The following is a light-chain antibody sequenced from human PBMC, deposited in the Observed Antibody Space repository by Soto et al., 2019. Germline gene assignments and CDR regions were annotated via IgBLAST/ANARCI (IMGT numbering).Light chain of an antibody. CDR1: KLGDKY. Sequence: SYELIQPPSVSVSPGQTASITCSGDKLGDKYACWYQQKPGQSPVLVIYQDSKRPSGIPERFSGSKSGNTATLTISGTQAMDEADYYCQAWDSSTPVVFGGGTKVTVL. CDR3: QAWDSSTPVV. J-gene: IGLJ2*01. V-gene: IGLV3-1*01. CDR2: QDS.